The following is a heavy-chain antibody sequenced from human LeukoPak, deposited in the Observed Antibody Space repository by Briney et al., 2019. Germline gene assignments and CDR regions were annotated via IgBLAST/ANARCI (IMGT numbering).Heavy chain of an antibody. CDR1: GFTFSSYE. D-gene: IGHD3-9*01. CDR3: ARAPTYDILTGYYRDY. CDR2: ISSSGSTI. J-gene: IGHJ4*02. V-gene: IGHV3-48*03. Sequence: GGSLRLSCAASGFTFSSYEMNWVRQAPGKGLEWVSYISSSGSTIYYADFVKGRFTISRDNAKNSLYLQMNSLRAEDTAVYYCARAPTYDILTGYYRDYWGQGTLVTVSS.